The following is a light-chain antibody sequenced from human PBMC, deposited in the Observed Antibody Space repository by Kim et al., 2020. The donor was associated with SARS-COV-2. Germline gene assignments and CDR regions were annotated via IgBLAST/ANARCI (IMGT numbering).Light chain of an antibody. Sequence: SATVSSSASHSVSRRDISYLAWYQQKPGQAPRLLIYDASTRATGISDRFSGNGYGTDFTLTISSLQPEDIAIYYCQQYVSSPSTFGQGTKLEI. V-gene: IGKV3-20*01. CDR2: DAS. CDR3: QQYVSSPST. CDR1: HSVSRRDISY. J-gene: IGKJ2*02.